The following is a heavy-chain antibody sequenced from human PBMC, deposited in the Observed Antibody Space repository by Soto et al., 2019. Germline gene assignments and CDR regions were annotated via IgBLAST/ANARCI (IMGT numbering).Heavy chain of an antibody. CDR3: GRAPINLSEAYDSRGYYFGAYWFDP. CDR2: ISAYNGNT. V-gene: IGHV1-18*01. CDR1: GYTFTSYG. D-gene: IGHD3-22*01. J-gene: IGHJ5*02. Sequence: ASVKVSCKASGYTFTSYGISWVRQAPGQGPEWMGWISAYNGNTNYAQKLQGRVTMTTDTSTSTAYMELRSLRSDDTAVYYWGRAPINLSEAYDSRGYYFGAYWFDPGGKGTLVTVSS.